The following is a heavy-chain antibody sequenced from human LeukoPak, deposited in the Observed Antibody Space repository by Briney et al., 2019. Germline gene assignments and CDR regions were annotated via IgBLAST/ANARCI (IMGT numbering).Heavy chain of an antibody. V-gene: IGHV3-33*01. CDR1: GFTFSSYG. CDR3: ARDDSSGYYHFDY. J-gene: IGHJ4*02. D-gene: IGHD3-22*01. CDR2: IWYDGSNK. Sequence: GRSLRLSCAASGFTFSSYGMHWVRQAPGKGLEWVAVIWYDGSNKYYADSVKGRFTISRDNSKNTLYLQMNSLRAEDTAVYYCARDDSSGYYHFDYWGQGTLDTVSS.